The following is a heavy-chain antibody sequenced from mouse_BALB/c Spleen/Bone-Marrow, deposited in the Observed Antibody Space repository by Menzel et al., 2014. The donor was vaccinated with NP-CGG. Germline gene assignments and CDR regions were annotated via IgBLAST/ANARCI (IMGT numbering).Heavy chain of an antibody. J-gene: IGHJ3*01. Sequence: EVQLQQSGAELVKPGASVKLSCTASGFNIKDTYMHWVKRRPEQGLEWIGRIDPANGNTKYDPKFQGKATITADTSSNTAYLQLSSLTSEDTAVYYCARSGGYGNCLAWFAYWGQGTLVTVSA. V-gene: IGHV14-3*02. D-gene: IGHD2-10*02. CDR1: GFNIKDTY. CDR2: IDPANGNT. CDR3: ARSGGYGNCLAWFAY.